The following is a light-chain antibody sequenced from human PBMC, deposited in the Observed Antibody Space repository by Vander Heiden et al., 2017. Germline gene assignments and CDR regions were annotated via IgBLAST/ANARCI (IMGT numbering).Light chain of an antibody. J-gene: IGLJ3*02. CDR2: SNN. Sequence: QSVLTQPPSASGTPGQRVTISCSGSSSNIGSNTVNWYQQLPGTAPKLLIYSNNQRPSGVPDRFSGSKSGTSASLAISGLQSEDEADYYCAAWDDSLNGQWVFGGGTKLTGL. V-gene: IGLV1-44*01. CDR3: AAWDDSLNGQWV. CDR1: SSNIGSNT.